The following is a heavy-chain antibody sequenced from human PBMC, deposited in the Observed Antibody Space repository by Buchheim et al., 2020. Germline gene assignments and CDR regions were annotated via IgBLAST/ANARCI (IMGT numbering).Heavy chain of an antibody. D-gene: IGHD6-19*01. J-gene: IGHJ4*02. Sequence: QVQLQESGPGLVKPSETLSLTCAVYGGSFSGYYWSWIRQPPGKGLEWIGEINHSGSTNYNPSLKSRVTISVDTSKNQFSLKLSSVTAADTAVYYCARAGRRMAVAGTRGPDYWGQGTL. CDR1: GGSFSGYY. CDR2: INHSGST. CDR3: ARAGRRMAVAGTRGPDY. V-gene: IGHV4-34*01.